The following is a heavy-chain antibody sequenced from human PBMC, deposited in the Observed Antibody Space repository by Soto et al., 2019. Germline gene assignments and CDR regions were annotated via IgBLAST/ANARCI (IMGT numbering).Heavy chain of an antibody. J-gene: IGHJ5*02. V-gene: IGHV1-18*01. CDR3: ARVVGALGHWFDP. D-gene: IGHD1-26*01. CDR2: ISAYNYNT. Sequence: ASVKVSCKASGYTLTSYGLSWVRQAPGQGLEWMGRISAYNYNTNYAQKLQGRVTMTTDTSTSTAYMELRSLRSDDTAVYYCARVVGALGHWFDPWGQGTLVTVSS. CDR1: GYTLTSYG.